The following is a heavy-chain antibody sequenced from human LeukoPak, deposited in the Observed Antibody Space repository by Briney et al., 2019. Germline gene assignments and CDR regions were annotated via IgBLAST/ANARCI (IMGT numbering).Heavy chain of an antibody. CDR3: ARDYDILTGYYGSPPNLPDY. CDR2: IKQDGSEK. J-gene: IGHJ4*02. V-gene: IGHV3-7*01. D-gene: IGHD3-9*01. Sequence: GGSLRLSCAASRFTFSSYWMSWVRQAPGKGLEWVANIKQDGSEKYYVDSVKGRFTISRDNAKNSLYLQMNSLRAEDTAVYYCARDYDILTGYYGSPPNLPDYWGQGTLVTVSS. CDR1: RFTFSSYW.